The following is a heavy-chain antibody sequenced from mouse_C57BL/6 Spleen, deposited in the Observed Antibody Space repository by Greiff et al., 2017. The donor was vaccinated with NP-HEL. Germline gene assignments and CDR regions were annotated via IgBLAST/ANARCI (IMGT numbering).Heavy chain of an antibody. CDR3: ARRSLKNLRNYFDY. D-gene: IGHD2-12*01. Sequence: EVQLQQSGPELVKPGASVKISCKASGYTFTDYYMNWVKQSHGKSLEWIGDINPNNGGTSYNQKFKGKATLTVDKSSSTAYMELRSLTSEDSAVYYCARRSLKNLRNYFDYWGQGTTLTVSS. CDR2: INPNNGGT. CDR1: GYTFTDYY. J-gene: IGHJ2*01. V-gene: IGHV1-26*01.